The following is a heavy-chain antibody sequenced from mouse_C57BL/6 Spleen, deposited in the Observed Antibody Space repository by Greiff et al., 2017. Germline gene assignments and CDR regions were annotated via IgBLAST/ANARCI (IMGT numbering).Heavy chain of an antibody. CDR3: ARPPTDWDVWYFDY. CDR2: INPNNGGT. J-gene: IGHJ2*01. Sequence: VQLQQSGPELVKPGASVTISCKASGYTFTDYYMNWVKQSHGKSLEWIGDINPNNGGTSYNQKFKGKATLTVDKSSSTAYMERRSLTSEDSAVYYGARPPTDWDVWYFDYWGQGTTLTVSS. CDR1: GYTFTDYY. D-gene: IGHD4-1*01. V-gene: IGHV1-26*01.